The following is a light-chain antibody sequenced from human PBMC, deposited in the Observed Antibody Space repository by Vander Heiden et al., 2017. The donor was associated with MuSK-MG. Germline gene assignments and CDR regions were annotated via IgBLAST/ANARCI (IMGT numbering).Light chain of an antibody. CDR1: TSDVGYYNS. J-gene: IGLJ2*01. V-gene: IGLV2-14*03. CDR2: DAN. CDR3: SSYTTSSSVV. Sequence: QSALTQPASVSGSPGRSITISCTVTTSDVGYYNSVSWYQQHPGRAPKLMLYDANNRPSGVSSRFSGSKSGNTASLTISGLQAEDEAEYYCSSYTTSSSVVFGGGTKLTGL.